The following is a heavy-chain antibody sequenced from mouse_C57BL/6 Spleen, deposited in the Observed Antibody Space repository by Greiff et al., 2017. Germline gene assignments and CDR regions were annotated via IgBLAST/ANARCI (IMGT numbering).Heavy chain of an antibody. CDR2: ISSGGSYT. J-gene: IGHJ3*01. Sequence: EVQGVESGGDLVKPGGSLKLSCAASGFTFSSYGMSWVRQTPDKRLEWVATISSGGSYTYYPDSVKGRFTISRDNAKNTLYLQMSSLKSEDTAMYYCARSFPFAYWGQGTLVTVSA. CDR1: GFTFSSYG. V-gene: IGHV5-6*01. CDR3: ARSFPFAY.